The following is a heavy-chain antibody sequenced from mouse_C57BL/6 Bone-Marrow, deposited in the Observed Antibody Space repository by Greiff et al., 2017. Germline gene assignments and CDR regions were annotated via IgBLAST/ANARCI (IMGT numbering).Heavy chain of an antibody. J-gene: IGHJ2*01. D-gene: IGHD1-1*01. Sequence: QVQLQQSGPELVKPGASVKISCKASGYTFTDYYINWVKQRPGQGLEWIGWIFPGSGSTYYNEKFKGKATLTVDKSSRTAYMLLSSLTSEDSAVYFCARGLLLRYGYFDYWGQGTTLTVSS. CDR2: IFPGSGST. V-gene: IGHV1-75*01. CDR3: ARGLLLRYGYFDY. CDR1: GYTFTDYY.